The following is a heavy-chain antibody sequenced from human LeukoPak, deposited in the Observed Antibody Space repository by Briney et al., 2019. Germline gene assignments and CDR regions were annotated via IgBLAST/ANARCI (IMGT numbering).Heavy chain of an antibody. D-gene: IGHD3-10*01. CDR2: ISSSGSTI. Sequence: GGSLRLSCAASGFTFSDYYMSWIRQAPGKGLECISYISSSGSTIHDADSVKGRFTISRDNGKNSLYLQMNSLRAEDTAVYYCARVREYYFDYWGQGTLVTVSS. CDR1: GFTFSDYY. CDR3: ARVREYYFDY. J-gene: IGHJ4*02. V-gene: IGHV3-11*01.